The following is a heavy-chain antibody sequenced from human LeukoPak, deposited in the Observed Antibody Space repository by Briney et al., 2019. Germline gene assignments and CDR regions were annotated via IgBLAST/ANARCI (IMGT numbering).Heavy chain of an antibody. CDR1: GFTFNNYG. CDR3: TRDQDNRGYYD. CDR2: ISYNGNTQ. J-gene: IGHJ4*02. V-gene: IGHV3-33*01. Sequence: PGGSLRLSCAASGFTFNNYGMHWVRQAPGKGLEWEAVISYNGNTQYYADSVKGRFTISRDNSKNTLSLQMNSLRVEDTAVYYCTRDQDNRGYYDWGQGTLVTVSS. D-gene: IGHD3-10*01.